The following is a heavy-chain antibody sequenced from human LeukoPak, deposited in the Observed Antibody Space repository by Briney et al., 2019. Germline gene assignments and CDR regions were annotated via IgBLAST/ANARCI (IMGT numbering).Heavy chain of an antibody. Sequence: GRSLRLSCAASGFTFSSYGMHWVRQAPGKGLEWVAVISYDGSNKYYADSVKGRFTISRDNSKNTLYLQMNSLRAEDTAVYYCAKERGYGDYYFDYWGQGTLVTVSS. J-gene: IGHJ4*02. V-gene: IGHV3-30*18. CDR2: ISYDGSNK. CDR3: AKERGYGDYYFDY. D-gene: IGHD4-17*01. CDR1: GFTFSSYG.